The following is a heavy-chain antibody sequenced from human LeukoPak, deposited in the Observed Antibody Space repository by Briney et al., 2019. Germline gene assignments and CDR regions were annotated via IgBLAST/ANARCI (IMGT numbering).Heavy chain of an antibody. Sequence: QPGGSLRLSCAASGFTFSSYWMSWVRQAPGKGLEWVSSITTSSTYTFYADSVKGRFTISRDNAKNSLYLQMNSLRAEDTAVYYCARDPYSGSYGDSYYYYMDVWGKGTTVTISS. V-gene: IGHV3-21*01. CDR2: ITTSSTYT. CDR3: ARDPYSGSYGDSYYYYMDV. J-gene: IGHJ6*03. CDR1: GFTFSSYW. D-gene: IGHD1-26*01.